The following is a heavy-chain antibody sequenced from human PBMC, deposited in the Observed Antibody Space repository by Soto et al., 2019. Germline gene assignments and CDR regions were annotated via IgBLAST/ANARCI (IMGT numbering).Heavy chain of an antibody. CDR3: ASPQYFS. V-gene: IGHV4-39*01. Sequence: SETLSLTCTVHGGSISSSRCHWGCIRQPPGKGLDWIASIKYSGTTFYNPSLKCRVTLSVDTSKNQFALKLSSVTAAETAVYYCASPQYFSWGQGALVTVS. J-gene: IGHJ4*02. D-gene: IGHD3-9*01. CDR1: GGSISSSRCH. CDR2: IKYSGTT.